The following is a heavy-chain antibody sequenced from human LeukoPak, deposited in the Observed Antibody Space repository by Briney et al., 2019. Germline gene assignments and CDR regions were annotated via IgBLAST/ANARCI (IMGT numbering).Heavy chain of an antibody. CDR1: GYIFTNYA. CDR2: IIPIFGTA. V-gene: IGHV1-69*06. Sequence: SVKVSCKASGYIFTNYAISWVRQAPGQGLEWMGGIIPIFGTANYAQKFQGRVTITADKSTSTAYMELSSLRSEDTAVYYCAREAVAGNSPYYFDYWGQGTLVTVSS. D-gene: IGHD6-19*01. CDR3: AREAVAGNSPYYFDY. J-gene: IGHJ4*02.